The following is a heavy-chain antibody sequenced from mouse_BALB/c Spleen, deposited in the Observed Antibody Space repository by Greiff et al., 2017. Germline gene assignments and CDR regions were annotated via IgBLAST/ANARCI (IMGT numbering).Heavy chain of an antibody. J-gene: IGHJ4*01. CDR2: ISSGGSYT. V-gene: IGHV5-6*01. Sequence: EVMLVESGGDLVKPGGSLKLTCAASGFTFSSYGMSWVRQTPDKRLEWVATISSGGSYTYYPDSVKGRFTISRDNAKNTLYLQMSSLKSEDTAMYYCADGKTDYYAMDYWGQGTSVTVSS. CDR3: ADGKTDYYAMDY. CDR1: GFTFSSYG.